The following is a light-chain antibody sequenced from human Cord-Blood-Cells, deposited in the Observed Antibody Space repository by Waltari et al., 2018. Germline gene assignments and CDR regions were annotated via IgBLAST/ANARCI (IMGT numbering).Light chain of an antibody. CDR3: CSYAGSWV. V-gene: IGLV2-23*01. CDR2: EGS. CDR1: SSDVGIYNI. Sequence: QAALTQPASVSGSPGPSITIYCTGTSSDVGIYNIVSWYQQPPGKAPKLMIYEGSKRPSGVSNRFSGSKSGNTASLTISWLQAEDEADYYCCSYAGSWVFGGGTKLTVL. J-gene: IGLJ3*02.